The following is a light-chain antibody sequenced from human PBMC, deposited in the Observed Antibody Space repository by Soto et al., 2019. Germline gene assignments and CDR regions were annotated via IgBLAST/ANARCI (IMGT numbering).Light chain of an antibody. J-gene: IGKJ1*01. Sequence: IRLELPPCTLGWSPGEGATLSCRASQSVSSSYLAWYQQKPGQAPRLLIYGASSRATGIPDRFSGSGSGTDFTLTFSRREPEDFAVYYCQQYGSPPETFGQGTQVDIK. CDR1: QSVSSSY. V-gene: IGKV3-20*01. CDR3: QQYGSPPET. CDR2: GAS.